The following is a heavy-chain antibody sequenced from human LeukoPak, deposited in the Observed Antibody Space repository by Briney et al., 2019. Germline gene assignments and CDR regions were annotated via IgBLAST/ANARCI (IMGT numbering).Heavy chain of an antibody. CDR3: AKASNYYGSGSYYEFDY. V-gene: IGHV3-23*01. D-gene: IGHD3-10*01. CDR1: GFTFDDYA. Sequence: PGRSLRLSCAASGFTFDDYAMHWVRQAPGKGLEWVSAISGSGGSTYYADSVKGRFTISRDNSKNTLYLQMNSLRAEDTAVYYCAKASNYYGSGSYYEFDYWGQGTLVTVSS. J-gene: IGHJ4*02. CDR2: ISGSGGST.